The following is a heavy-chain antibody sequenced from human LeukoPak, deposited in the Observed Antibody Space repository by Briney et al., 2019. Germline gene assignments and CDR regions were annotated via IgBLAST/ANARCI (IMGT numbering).Heavy chain of an antibody. D-gene: IGHD5-18*01. J-gene: IGHJ4*02. CDR3: AIGQLWSPSH. CDR2: IGASGSNT. V-gene: IGHV3-23*01. CDR1: GFTFSNYA. Sequence: GGSLRLSCAGSGFTFSNYAMSWVRQAPGKGLEWVSSIGASGSNTFYADSAKGRFTISRDNSKNTLYLQMNSLGAEDTAVYYCAIGQLWSPSHWGQGALVTVSS.